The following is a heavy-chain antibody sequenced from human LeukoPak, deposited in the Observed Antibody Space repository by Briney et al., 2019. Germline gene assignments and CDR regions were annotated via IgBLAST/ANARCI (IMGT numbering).Heavy chain of an antibody. Sequence: SETLSLTCTVSGGSISSSSYYWGWIRQPPGKGLEWIGSIYYSGSTYYNPSLKSRVTISADSSKNQFTLTLRSLTAADTALYYCVRQIGACAFDSWGQGTSVTVSS. V-gene: IGHV4-39*01. J-gene: IGHJ3*01. CDR2: IYYSGST. D-gene: IGHD3-3*01. CDR3: VRQIGACAFDS. CDR1: GGSISSSSYY.